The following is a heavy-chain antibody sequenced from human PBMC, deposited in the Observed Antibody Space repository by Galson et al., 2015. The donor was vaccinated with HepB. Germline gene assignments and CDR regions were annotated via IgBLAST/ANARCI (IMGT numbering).Heavy chain of an antibody. CDR1: GFTFNTYA. Sequence: SLRLSCAAPGFTFNTYAMYWVRQAPGKGLEWVATISYDGTNRYYADSVKGRFTISRDNSRNTLFLQMNSLRPEDTAVYYYAKGLLQYDFWAWHDAFDIWGQGTMVTVSS. V-gene: IGHV3-30*18. J-gene: IGHJ3*02. CDR2: ISYDGTNR. D-gene: IGHD3-3*01. CDR3: AKGLLQYDFWAWHDAFDI.